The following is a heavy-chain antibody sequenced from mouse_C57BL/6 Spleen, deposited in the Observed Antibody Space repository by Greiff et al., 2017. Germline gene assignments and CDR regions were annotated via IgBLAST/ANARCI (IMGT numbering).Heavy chain of an antibody. V-gene: IGHV1-59*01. Sequence: QVQLQQPGAELVRPGTSVKLSCKASGYTFTSSWMHWVKQRPGQGLEWIGVIDPSDSYTNYNQKFKGKATLTVDTSSSTAYMQLSSLTSEDSAVYYCARYYSNYGGFFAYWGQGTLVTVSA. CDR1: GYTFTSSW. J-gene: IGHJ3*01. CDR2: IDPSDSYT. D-gene: IGHD2-5*01. CDR3: ARYYSNYGGFFAY.